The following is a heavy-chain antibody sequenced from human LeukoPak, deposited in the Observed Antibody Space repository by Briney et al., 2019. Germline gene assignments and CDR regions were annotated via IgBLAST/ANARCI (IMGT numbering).Heavy chain of an antibody. CDR3: ARLGYCSSTSCYVDQ. D-gene: IGHD2-2*01. CDR1: GGSISSGSHY. V-gene: IGHV4-39*02. CDR2: MHYSGST. J-gene: IGHJ1*01. Sequence: SETLSLTCSVSGGSISSGSHYWGWIRQPPGKGLEWIQSMHYSGSTDYNPSLKSRVTISIDTSKHHFSLKLRFVTAADTAVYYCARLGYCSSTSCYVDQWGQGTLVTVSS.